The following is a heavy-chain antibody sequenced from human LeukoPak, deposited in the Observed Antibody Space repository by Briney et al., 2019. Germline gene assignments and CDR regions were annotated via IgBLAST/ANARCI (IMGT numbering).Heavy chain of an antibody. D-gene: IGHD6-25*01. CDR2: IGTSSTTI. CDR1: GFTFSSYT. Sequence: GGSLRLSCAASGFTFSSYTMNWVRQPPGKGLEGVSNIGTSSTTIYYADSVKGRFTISRDNAKNSLYLQMNSLRADDTAVYYCARFAAGGSYYYYMDVWGKGTTVTVSS. CDR3: ARFAAGGSYYYYMDV. J-gene: IGHJ6*03. V-gene: IGHV3-48*01.